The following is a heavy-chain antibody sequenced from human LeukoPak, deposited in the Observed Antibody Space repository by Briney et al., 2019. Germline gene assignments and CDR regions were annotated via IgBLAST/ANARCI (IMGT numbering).Heavy chain of an antibody. J-gene: IGHJ3*02. V-gene: IGHV4-61*02. Sequence: SQTLSLTCTVSGGSINSGSYYWRWIRQSAGKGLEWIVRIYTSGSIHYNPSLKSRVTISLYTSKNQFSLNLNSVPAADPAVYYLAGGGGGVGVTTVDIWSQGTMVTVSS. CDR2: IYTSGSI. D-gene: IGHD1-26*01. CDR3: AGGGGGVGVTTVDI. CDR1: GGSINSGSYY.